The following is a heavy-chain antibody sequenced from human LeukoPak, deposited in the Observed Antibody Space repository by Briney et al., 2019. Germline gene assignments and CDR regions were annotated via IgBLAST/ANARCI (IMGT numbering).Heavy chain of an antibody. D-gene: IGHD4-17*01. CDR2: IIPIFGTA. CDR3: ARSVDYGDYYYGMDV. CDR1: GGTFSSYA. V-gene: IGHV1-69*13. Sequence: GASVKVSCKASGGTFSSYAISWVRQAPGQGLEWMGGIIPIFGTANYAQKFQGRVTITADESTSTAYMELSSLRSEDTAVYYCARSVDYGDYYYGMDVWGQGTTVTVSS. J-gene: IGHJ6*02.